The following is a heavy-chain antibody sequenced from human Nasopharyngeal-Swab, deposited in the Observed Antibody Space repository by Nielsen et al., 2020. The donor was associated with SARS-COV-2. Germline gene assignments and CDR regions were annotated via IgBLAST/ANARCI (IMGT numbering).Heavy chain of an antibody. D-gene: IGHD3-10*01. CDR3: ARGPPHFGSQGYFYYYMDV. J-gene: IGHJ6*03. CDR1: GFNLGTYV. V-gene: IGHV3-30*04. CDR2: ISYEGSSQ. Sequence: GESLKISCVASGFNLGTYVMHWVRQAPGKGLEWLGVISYEGSSQFYADSVKGRFTISRDNSETTLYLQLDSLRPEDTSVYYCARGPPHFGSQGYFYYYMDVWGKGTRVTVSS.